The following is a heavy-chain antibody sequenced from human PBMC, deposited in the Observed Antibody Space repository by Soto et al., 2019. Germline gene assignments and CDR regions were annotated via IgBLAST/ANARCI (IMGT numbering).Heavy chain of an antibody. D-gene: IGHD2-2*01. J-gene: IGHJ6*02. CDR1: GGSISSGDYY. Sequence: QVQLQESGPGLVKPSQTLSLTCTVSGGSISSGDYYWSWIRQPPGKGLEWIGYIYYSGSTYYNPSLKSRVTISVDTSMNQFSLKLSSVTAADTAVYYCASVAVLVPAAIPYYYYGMDVWGQGTTVTVSS. V-gene: IGHV4-30-4*01. CDR3: ASVAVLVPAAIPYYYYGMDV. CDR2: IYYSGST.